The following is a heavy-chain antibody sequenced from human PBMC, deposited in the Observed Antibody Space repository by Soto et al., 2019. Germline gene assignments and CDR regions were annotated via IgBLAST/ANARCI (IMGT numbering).Heavy chain of an antibody. D-gene: IGHD2-2*01. Sequence: SETLSLTCTVSGGSISSSSYYWGWIRQPPGKGLEWIGSIYYSGSTYYNPSLKSRVTISVDTSKNQFSLKLTSVTAADTAVYYCARAAIKDHQVAGQPPASQTLDYWGLGNLVTVSS. J-gene: IGHJ4*02. CDR3: ARAAIKDHQVAGQPPASQTLDY. CDR2: IYYSGST. V-gene: IGHV4-39*07. CDR1: GGSISSSSYY.